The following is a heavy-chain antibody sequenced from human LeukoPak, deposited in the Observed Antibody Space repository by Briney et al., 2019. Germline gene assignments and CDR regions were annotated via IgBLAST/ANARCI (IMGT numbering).Heavy chain of an antibody. V-gene: IGHV4-39*01. CDR3: ARHSGSYDYWYFDL. CDR1: GGSISSSSYY. CDR2: IYYSGST. J-gene: IGHJ2*01. Sequence: PETLSLTCTVSGGSISSSSYYWGWIRQPPGKGLEWIGSIYYSGSTYYNPSLKSRVTISVDTSKNQFSLKLSSVTAADTAVYYCARHSGSYDYWYFDLWGRGTLVTVSS. D-gene: IGHD1-26*01.